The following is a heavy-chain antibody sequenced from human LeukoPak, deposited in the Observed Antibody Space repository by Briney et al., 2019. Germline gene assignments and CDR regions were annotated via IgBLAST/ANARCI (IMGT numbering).Heavy chain of an antibody. Sequence: SETLSLTCAVYGGSFSGYYWSWIRQPPGKGLEWIGEINHSGSTNYNPSLKSRVTISVDTSKNQFSLKLSSVTAADTAVYYCASYDSSGSWFDPWGQGTLVTVSS. CDR1: GGSFSGYY. CDR2: INHSGST. D-gene: IGHD3-22*01. J-gene: IGHJ5*02. CDR3: ASYDSSGSWFDP. V-gene: IGHV4-34*01.